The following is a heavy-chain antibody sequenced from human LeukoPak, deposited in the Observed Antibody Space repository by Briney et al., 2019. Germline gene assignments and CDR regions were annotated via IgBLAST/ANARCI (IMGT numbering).Heavy chain of an antibody. CDR3: TRDRSRAEDD. Sequence: GGSLRLSCAASAFTFSGHWMSWVRQAPRKGLEWVANINQGGSDKYYVDSVKGRFTISRDNANNLLYLQMNSLRGEDTAVYYCTRDRSRAEDDWGQGTLVTVSS. CDR1: AFTFSGHW. J-gene: IGHJ4*02. CDR2: INQGGSDK. V-gene: IGHV3-7*01. D-gene: IGHD1-14*01.